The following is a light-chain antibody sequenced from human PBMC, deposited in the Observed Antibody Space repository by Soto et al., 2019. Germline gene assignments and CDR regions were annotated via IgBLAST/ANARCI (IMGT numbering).Light chain of an antibody. CDR3: QQYNNWPPWT. J-gene: IGKJ1*01. CDR2: GAS. Sequence: EIVMTQSPATLSVSPGERATLSCRASQSVGSNLAWYQQKPGQAPRFLIYGASTRATGIPARFSGSGSGTEFTLPISSLQSEDFAVYYCQQYNNWPPWTFGQGTKVEIK. V-gene: IGKV3-15*01. CDR1: QSVGSN.